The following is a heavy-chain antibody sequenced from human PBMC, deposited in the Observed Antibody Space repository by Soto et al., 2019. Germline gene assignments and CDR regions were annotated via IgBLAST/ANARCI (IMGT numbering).Heavy chain of an antibody. CDR2: ISAYNGNT. J-gene: IGHJ5*02. Sequence: ASVKVTFKASGYTFSRYGIMWVRQAPGQGLEWMGWISAYNGNTNSAEKLRGRLTMTTDASTTTAYMELRSLRSDDTAIYYCARDQGFRVVINSNWFDPWGQGTLVTVSS. V-gene: IGHV1-18*01. CDR1: GYTFSRYG. CDR3: ARDQGFRVVINSNWFDP. D-gene: IGHD2-21*01.